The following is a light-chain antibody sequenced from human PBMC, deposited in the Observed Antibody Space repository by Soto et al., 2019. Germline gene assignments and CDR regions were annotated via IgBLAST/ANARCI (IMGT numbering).Light chain of an antibody. V-gene: IGKV1-5*01. CDR2: DAS. CDR3: QQYNSYSPFT. CDR1: QNIRNR. Sequence: DIQMTQSPSTLSASVGDKVTVTCRASQNIRNRLAWYQQKPGKAPNLLISDASSLESRVPSRFSGSGSGTEFTLTISSLQPDDVATYYCQQYNSYSPFTFGPGTKVDIK. J-gene: IGKJ3*01.